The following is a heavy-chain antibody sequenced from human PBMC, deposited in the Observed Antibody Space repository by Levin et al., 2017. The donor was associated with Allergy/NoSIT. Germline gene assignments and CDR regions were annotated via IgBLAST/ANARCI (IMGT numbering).Heavy chain of an antibody. J-gene: IGHJ3*02. CDR2: IYYSGST. CDR1: GGSISSYY. CDR3: ARFIEYSSSWYGTDAFDI. V-gene: IGHV4-59*01. Sequence: SETLSLTCTVSGGSISSYYWSWIRQPPGKGLEWIGYIYYSGSTNYNPSLKSRVTISVDTSKNQFSLKLSSVTAADTAVYYCARFIEYSSSWYGTDAFDIWGQGTMVTVSS. D-gene: IGHD6-13*01.